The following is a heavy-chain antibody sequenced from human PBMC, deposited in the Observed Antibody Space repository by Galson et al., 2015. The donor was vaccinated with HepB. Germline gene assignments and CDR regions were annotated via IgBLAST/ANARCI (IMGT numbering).Heavy chain of an antibody. CDR1: GGTFESYF. CDR2: IIPIFGTP. V-gene: IGHV1-69*13. D-gene: IGHD3-3*01. Sequence: SVKVSCKAFGGTFESYFISWVRQAPGQGLEWMGGIIPIFGTPNYAQKFQGRVTITADESTSTAYMELSSLRSEDTAVYYCARDHDYDFWSGYLYYFDSWGQGTLVTVTS. CDR3: ARDHDYDFWSGYLYYFDS. J-gene: IGHJ4*02.